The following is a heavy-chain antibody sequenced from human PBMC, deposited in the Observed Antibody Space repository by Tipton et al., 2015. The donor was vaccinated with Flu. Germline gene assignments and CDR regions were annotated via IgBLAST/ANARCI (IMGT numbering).Heavy chain of an antibody. Sequence: AVSGFTFSSYWMHWVRQAPGKGLVWVSRVESDGSSTNYADSVKGRFTISRDNAKNTLYLPMNSLRAEDTAVYYCVRDPLTMVAWGQGTLVTVST. CDR2: VESDGSST. CDR3: VRDPLTMVA. CDR1: GFTFSSYW. J-gene: IGHJ5*02. V-gene: IGHV3-74*01. D-gene: IGHD3-10*01.